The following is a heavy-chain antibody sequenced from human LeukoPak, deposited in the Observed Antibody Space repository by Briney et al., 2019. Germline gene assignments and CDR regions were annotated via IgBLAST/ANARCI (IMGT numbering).Heavy chain of an antibody. CDR3: ARVLIWFGQLQNWFDP. V-gene: IGHV4-39*07. CDR1: GGSMTNNTFY. Sequence: SETLSLTCTVSGGSMTNNTFYWGWIRQPPGAGLEWIGSIYHTGPTYYNPSLKSRVTISVDTSKNQFSLELSSVTAADTAVYYCARVLIWFGQLQNWFDPWGPGTLVTVSS. CDR2: IYHTGPT. J-gene: IGHJ5*02. D-gene: IGHD3-10*01.